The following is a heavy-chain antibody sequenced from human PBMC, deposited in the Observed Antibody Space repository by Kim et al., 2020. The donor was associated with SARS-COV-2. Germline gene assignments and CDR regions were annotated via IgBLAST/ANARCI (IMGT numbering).Heavy chain of an antibody. CDR2: ISGSGGST. V-gene: IGHV3-23*01. D-gene: IGHD6-13*01. CDR3: AEVGYSSSPFDY. J-gene: IGHJ4*02. CDR1: GFTFSSYA. Sequence: GGSLRLSCAASGFTFSSYAMSWVRQAPGEGLEWVSAISGSGGSTYYADSVKGRFTISRDNSKNTLYLQMNSLRAEDTAVYYCAEVGYSSSPFDYWGQGTLVTVSS.